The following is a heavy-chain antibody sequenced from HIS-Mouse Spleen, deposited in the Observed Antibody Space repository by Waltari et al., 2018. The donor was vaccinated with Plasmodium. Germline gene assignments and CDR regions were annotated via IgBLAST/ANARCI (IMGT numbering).Heavy chain of an antibody. V-gene: IGHV4-59*01. D-gene: IGHD3-16*01. CDR3: ARVGRRIWGAFDI. Sequence: QVQLQESGPGLVKPSETLSLTCTVYGGSISSYYWSWIRKPTGKGLEWIGYIYYSDTTNYNPAHKSRVTIEVDTSKNQFSLKLSSVTAADTAVYYCARVGRRIWGAFDIWGQGTMVTVSS. J-gene: IGHJ3*02. CDR2: IYYSDTT. CDR1: GGSISSYY.